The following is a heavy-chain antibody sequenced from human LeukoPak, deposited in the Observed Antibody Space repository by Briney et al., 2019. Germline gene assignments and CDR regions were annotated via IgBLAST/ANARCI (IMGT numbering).Heavy chain of an antibody. CDR3: ARGRLNGFDI. CDR1: GFTLSNYW. CDR2: IKQDGSEK. Sequence: PGGSLRPSCVASGFTLSNYWMSWVRQAPGKGLEWVANIKQDGSEKYHVDSVKGRSSVSREKAKNSLQRQMTSVRAEDTVVYDCARGRLNGFDIWGQGTMVTVSS. V-gene: IGHV3-7*04. D-gene: IGHD3-16*01. J-gene: IGHJ3*02.